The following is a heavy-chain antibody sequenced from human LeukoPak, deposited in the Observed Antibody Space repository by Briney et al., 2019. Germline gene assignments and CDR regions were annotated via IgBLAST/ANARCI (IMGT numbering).Heavy chain of an antibody. V-gene: IGHV1-2*02. Sequence: ASVKVSCKSSGYTFTGYHMHWVRQAPGQGLEWMGWINPNSGGTNYAQKFQGRVTITADESTSTAYMELSSLRSEDTAVYYCARLIVVVPAASHDAFDIWGQGTMVTVSS. D-gene: IGHD2-2*01. CDR3: ARLIVVVPAASHDAFDI. CDR1: GYTFTGYH. CDR2: INPNSGGT. J-gene: IGHJ3*02.